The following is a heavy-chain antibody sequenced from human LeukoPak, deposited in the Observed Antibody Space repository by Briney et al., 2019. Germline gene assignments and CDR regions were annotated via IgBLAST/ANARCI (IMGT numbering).Heavy chain of an antibody. Sequence: GGSLRLSCAASGFTFSSYGMHWVCQAPGKGLEWVAFIRYDGSNKYYADSVKGRFTISRDNSKNTLYLQMNSLRAEDTAVYYCAKEYSGSYTFDYWGQGTLVTVSS. CDR2: IRYDGSNK. CDR3: AKEYSGSYTFDY. V-gene: IGHV3-30*02. J-gene: IGHJ4*02. CDR1: GFTFSSYG. D-gene: IGHD1-26*01.